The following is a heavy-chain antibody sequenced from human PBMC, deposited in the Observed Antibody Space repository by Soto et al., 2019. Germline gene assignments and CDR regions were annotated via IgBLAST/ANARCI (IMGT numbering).Heavy chain of an antibody. J-gene: IGHJ5*02. D-gene: IGHD3-10*01. CDR3: ARGGSLNWFDP. Sequence: HPGGSLRLSCAASGFTFSRSGMNWVRQAPGKGLEWVSYISSSSSTIYYADSVKGRFTISRDNAKNSLYLQMNSLRAEDTAVYYCARGGSLNWFDPWGQGTLVTVSS. CDR1: GFTFSRSG. CDR2: ISSSSSTI. V-gene: IGHV3-48*01.